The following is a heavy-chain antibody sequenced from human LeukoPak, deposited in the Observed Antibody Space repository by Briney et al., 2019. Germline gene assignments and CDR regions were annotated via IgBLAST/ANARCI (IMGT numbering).Heavy chain of an antibody. CDR2: INWNIDST. D-gene: IGHD2-15*01. V-gene: IGHV3-20*01. CDR3: ARDGEGYCSGGSCYHPYGMDV. CDR1: EFTLADYG. Sequence: GSPRLAAAASEFTLADYGMSWVRRGPGKVLEWVSGINWNIDSTDYADSVKGPFTISRDNAKNSLYLQMNSLRAEDTAFYHCARDGEGYCSGGSCYHPYGMDVWGQGPTVTVSS. J-gene: IGHJ6*02.